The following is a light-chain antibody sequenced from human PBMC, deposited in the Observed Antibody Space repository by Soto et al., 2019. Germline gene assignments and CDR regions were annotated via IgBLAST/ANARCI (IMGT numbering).Light chain of an antibody. V-gene: IGKV1-39*01. J-gene: IGKJ1*01. CDR2: AAS. CDR3: QQSNSITWT. CDR1: QGISTY. Sequence: DIQMSQSPSSLSASVGVRVTITCRASQGISTYLNWYQQKPGKAHKVLIYAASSLQSGVQSRFSGSGSETDFTLTIRSLQPEDFATYSCQQSNSITWTFGQGTKVDIK.